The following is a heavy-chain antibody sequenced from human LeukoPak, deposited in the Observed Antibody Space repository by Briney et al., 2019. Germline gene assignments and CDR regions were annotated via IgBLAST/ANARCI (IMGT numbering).Heavy chain of an antibody. D-gene: IGHD3-22*01. V-gene: IGHV3-23*01. J-gene: IGHJ3*01. CDR1: GYTFSTYA. CDR3: AKDYYYDPVDAFDV. Sequence: GGSLRLSCAASGYTFSTYAMSWVRQAPGKGLEWVSCISASYGSTYYADSVKGRFTISRDNSKNTLYLQMNSLRAEDTAVYYCAKDYYYDPVDAFDVWGQGTMVSVSS. CDR2: ISASYGST.